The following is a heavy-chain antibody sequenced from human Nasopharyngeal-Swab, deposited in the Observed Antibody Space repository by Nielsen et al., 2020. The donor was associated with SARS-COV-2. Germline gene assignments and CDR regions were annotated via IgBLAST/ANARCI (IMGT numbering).Heavy chain of an antibody. CDR2: IYSGGST. CDR1: GFTVSSNY. Sequence: GGSLRLSCAASGFTVSSNYMSWVRQAPGKGLEWVSVIYSGGSTYYADSVEGRFIISRDNSKNTVYLQIKSLGVEDAAVYYCATWMTAHFDYWGQGTLVT. J-gene: IGHJ4*02. CDR3: ATWMTAHFDY. D-gene: IGHD5-18*01. V-gene: IGHV3-53*01.